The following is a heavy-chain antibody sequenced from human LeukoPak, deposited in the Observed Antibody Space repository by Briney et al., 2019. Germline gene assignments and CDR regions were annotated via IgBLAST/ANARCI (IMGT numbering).Heavy chain of an antibody. CDR3: ARDGVVAADLSAEYFQH. D-gene: IGHD2-2*01. CDR2: INSDGSST. J-gene: IGHJ1*01. V-gene: IGHV3-74*01. CDR1: GFTFSSYW. Sequence: GGSLRLSCAASGFTFSSYWMHWVRQAPGKGLVWVSRINSDGSSTSYADSVKGRFTISRDNAKNTLYLQMNSLRAEDTAVYYCARDGVVAADLSAEYFQHWGQGTLVTVSS.